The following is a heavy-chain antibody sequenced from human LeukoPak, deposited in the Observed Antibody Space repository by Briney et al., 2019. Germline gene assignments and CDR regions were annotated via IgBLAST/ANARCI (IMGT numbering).Heavy chain of an antibody. CDR2: ISSSSSYT. CDR1: GFTFSDYY. CDR3: ARIYYDFWSGYCAYFDY. D-gene: IGHD3-3*01. Sequence: GGSLRLSCAASGFTFSDYYMSWIRQAPGKGLEWVSYISSSSSYTNYADSVKGRFTISRDNAENSPYLQMNSLRAEDTAVYYCARIYYDFWSGYCAYFDYWGQGTLVTVSS. V-gene: IGHV3-11*06. J-gene: IGHJ4*02.